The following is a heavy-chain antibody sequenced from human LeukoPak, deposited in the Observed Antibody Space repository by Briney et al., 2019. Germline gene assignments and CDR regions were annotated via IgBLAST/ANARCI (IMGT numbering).Heavy chain of an antibody. CDR1: GGTFSSYT. V-gene: IGHV1-69*02. J-gene: IGHJ4*02. Sequence: GASVKVSCKASGGTFSSYTVSWVRQAPGQGLEWMGRIIPVLGIANYAQKFQGRVTITADKSTSTAYMELSSLRSEDTAVYYCAGSRGWRDGYKFDYWGQGTLVTVSS. CDR2: IIPVLGIA. D-gene: IGHD5-24*01. CDR3: AGSRGWRDGYKFDY.